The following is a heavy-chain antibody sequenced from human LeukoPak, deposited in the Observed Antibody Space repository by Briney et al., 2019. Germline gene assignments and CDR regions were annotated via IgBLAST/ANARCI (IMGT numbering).Heavy chain of an antibody. V-gene: IGHV3-23*01. CDR1: GFTFSSLA. CDR3: SSPKREPDYYYYMDV. Sequence: GGSLRLSCAASGFTFSSLAMSWVRQAPGKGLEWVSAISGSGGSTYYADSVKGRFTISRDNSKNTLYLQMNSLRAEDTAVYYCSSPKREPDYYYYMDVWGKGTTVTVSS. CDR2: ISGSGGST. D-gene: IGHD6-13*01. J-gene: IGHJ6*03.